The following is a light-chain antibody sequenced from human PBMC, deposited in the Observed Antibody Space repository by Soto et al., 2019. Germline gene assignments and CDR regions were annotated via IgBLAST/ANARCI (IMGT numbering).Light chain of an antibody. CDR2: GAS. J-gene: IGKJ2*01. Sequence: EIVLTQSPAPLSLSPGERATLSCRASQSVSSGYLAWYQQKPGQAPRLLIYGASRRTTGIPDRFSGSGSGTDFTLTISRLELEDFAVYYWQQYGSSLYTFGQGTELEIK. V-gene: IGKV3-20*01. CDR3: QQYGSSLYT. CDR1: QSVSSGY.